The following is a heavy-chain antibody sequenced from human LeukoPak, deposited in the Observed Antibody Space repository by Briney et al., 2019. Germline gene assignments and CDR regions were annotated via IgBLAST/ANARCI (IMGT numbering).Heavy chain of an antibody. J-gene: IGHJ4*02. Sequence: ASVKVSCKGSGYTFTNYGIDWVRQAPGQGLGWMGWISAYNGNTNYAQKFQGRVTLTTDTSTSTAYMELRSLRSDDTAVYYCAIMGATWGFDYWGQGTLVTVPS. CDR3: AIMGATWGFDY. D-gene: IGHD3-16*01. V-gene: IGHV1-18*01. CDR1: GYTFTNYG. CDR2: ISAYNGNT.